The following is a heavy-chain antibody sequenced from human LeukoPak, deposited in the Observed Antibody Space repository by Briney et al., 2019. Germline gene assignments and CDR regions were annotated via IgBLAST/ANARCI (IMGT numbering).Heavy chain of an antibody. Sequence: PSETLSLICTVSGGSISSYYWSWIRQPPGKGLEWIGYIYTSGSTNYNPSLKSRVTISVDTSKNQFSLKLSSVTAADTALYYCARHRGLTMVRGFDYWGQGTLVTVSS. CDR2: IYTSGST. CDR3: ARHRGLTMVRGFDY. V-gene: IGHV4-4*09. J-gene: IGHJ4*02. D-gene: IGHD3-10*01. CDR1: GGSISSYY.